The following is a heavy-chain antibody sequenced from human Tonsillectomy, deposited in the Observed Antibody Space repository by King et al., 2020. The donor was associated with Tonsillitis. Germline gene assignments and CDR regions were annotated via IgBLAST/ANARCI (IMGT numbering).Heavy chain of an antibody. Sequence: DVQLVESGGGLVQPGGSLRLSCAGSGFTFSDYWMHWVRQAPGKELVWVSGINSDGSSIIYADSVKGRITITRDIAKNTLYLQMNGLRAEDTAVYYCARVTTGAFDIWGQGTMVTVSS. D-gene: IGHD4-17*01. CDR3: ARVTTGAFDI. V-gene: IGHV3-74*01. CDR2: INSDGSSI. J-gene: IGHJ3*02. CDR1: GFTFSDYW.